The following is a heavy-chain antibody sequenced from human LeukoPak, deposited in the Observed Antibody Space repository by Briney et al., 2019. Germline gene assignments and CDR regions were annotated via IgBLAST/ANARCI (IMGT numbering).Heavy chain of an antibody. CDR1: GDSISSGYY. CDR2: IYHSGSM. J-gene: IGHJ4*02. D-gene: IGHD2-2*01. Sequence: SETLSLTCSVSGDSISSGYYWSWIRQSLGKGLEWIASIYHSGSMFYNPSLKSRVTISVDTSKNQFSLRLTSVTAADTAVYYCARSPTKRVPEDYWGQGTLVTVSS. CDR3: ARSPTKRVPEDY. V-gene: IGHV4-38-2*02.